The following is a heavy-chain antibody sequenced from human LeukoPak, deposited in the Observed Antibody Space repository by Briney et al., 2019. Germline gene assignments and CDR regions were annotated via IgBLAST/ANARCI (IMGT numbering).Heavy chain of an antibody. CDR1: GFTFSSYS. CDR2: ISSSSYI. CDR3: ARGSGYSGYDSDY. Sequence: GGSLRLSCAASGFTFSSYSMNWVRQAPGKGLEWVSSISSSSYIYYADSVKGRFTISRDNAKNSLYLQMNSLRAEDTAVYYCARGSGYSGYDSDYWGQGTLVTVSS. D-gene: IGHD5-12*01. V-gene: IGHV3-21*01. J-gene: IGHJ4*02.